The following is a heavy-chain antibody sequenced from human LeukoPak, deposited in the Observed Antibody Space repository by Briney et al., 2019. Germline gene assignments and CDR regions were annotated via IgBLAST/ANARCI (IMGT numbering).Heavy chain of an antibody. Sequence: PGGSLRLSRAASGFTVSSNYMTWVRQAPGKGLEWVSVIHSGDNTYYADSVKGRFTIPRDNSKKTFYLQMNRVRVEDTAVYCCSSLTRDYWGQGALVTVSS. CDR2: IHSGDNT. V-gene: IGHV3-53*01. J-gene: IGHJ4*02. CDR3: SSLTRDY. CDR1: GFTVSSNY. D-gene: IGHD4/OR15-4a*01.